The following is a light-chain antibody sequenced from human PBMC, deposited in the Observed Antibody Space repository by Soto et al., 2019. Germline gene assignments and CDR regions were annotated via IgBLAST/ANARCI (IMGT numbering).Light chain of an antibody. CDR3: HQYDAGSYT. J-gene: IGKJ2*01. CDR2: GAS. V-gene: IGKV3-15*01. CDR1: QSVSSN. Sequence: DIVMTQSPATLSVSPGERATLSCRASQSVSSNVAWYQQIPGQTPRLLIYGASTRATGIPVRFSGSGSGTEFTLTISSLQSEDFAVYHCHQYDAGSYTFGQGTKVDIK.